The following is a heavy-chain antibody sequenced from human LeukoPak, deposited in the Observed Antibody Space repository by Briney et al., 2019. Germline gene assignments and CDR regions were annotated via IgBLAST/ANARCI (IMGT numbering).Heavy chain of an antibody. J-gene: IGHJ4*02. Sequence: GGSLRLSCAASGFTFSDFYMSWIRQAPGKGLEWVSYIGSSSSHTNYADSVKGRFTISRDNARNSLYLQMNSLRAEDTAMYYCARGRNSATYGGQGTLVTVSS. D-gene: IGHD1-26*01. V-gene: IGHV3-11*06. CDR2: IGSSSSHT. CDR1: GFTFSDFY. CDR3: ARGRNSATY.